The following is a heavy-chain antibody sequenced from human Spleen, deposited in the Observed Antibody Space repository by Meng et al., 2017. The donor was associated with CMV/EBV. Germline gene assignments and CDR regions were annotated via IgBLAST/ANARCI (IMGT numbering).Heavy chain of an antibody. V-gene: IGHV4-39*01. J-gene: IGHJ4*02. CDR3: ARSDSAGQTGGHFDY. Sequence: SGGSISSSSYYWGWVRQPPGKGLEWIGSIYYSGSTYYNPSLKSRVTISVDTSKNQFSLKLSSVTAADTAVYYCARSDSAGQTGGHFDYWGQGTLVTVSS. D-gene: IGHD6-13*01. CDR2: IYYSGST. CDR1: GGSISSSSYY.